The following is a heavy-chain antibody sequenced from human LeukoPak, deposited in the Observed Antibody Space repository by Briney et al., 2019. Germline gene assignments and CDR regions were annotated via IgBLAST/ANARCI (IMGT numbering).Heavy chain of an antibody. CDR3: TRDSYINRWYYY. D-gene: IGHD6-13*01. V-gene: IGHV4-39*02. CDR2: ISYSGST. J-gene: IGHJ4*02. Sequence: PSETLSLTCTVSGGSISTTTYHWGWIRQPPGKGLDWIGSISYSGSTYYSPSLKSRVTISVDTSKYHLSLSLSSVTAADTAVYYSTRDSYINRWYYYWGQGSLVTVS. CDR1: GGSISTTTYH.